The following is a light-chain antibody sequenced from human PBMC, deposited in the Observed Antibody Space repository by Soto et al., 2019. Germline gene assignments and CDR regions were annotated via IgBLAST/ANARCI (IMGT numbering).Light chain of an antibody. J-gene: IGKJ5*01. V-gene: IGKV3-20*01. CDR1: QSVASNY. CDR2: GAS. CDR3: QQYGGSPPIT. Sequence: EIVLTQSPGTLSLSPGDRATLSCRASQSVASNYVAWYQHKAGQAPRLLIYGASSRATGVPDRVIGIGSGTDFTLTISRLEPEDFAVYYCQQYGGSPPITFGQGTRLDIK.